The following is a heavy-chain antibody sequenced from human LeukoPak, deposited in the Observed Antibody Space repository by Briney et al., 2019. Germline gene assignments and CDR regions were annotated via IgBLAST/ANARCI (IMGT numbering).Heavy chain of an antibody. V-gene: IGHV4-39*01. CDR3: ARQGIAVAGTFSDAFDI. J-gene: IGHJ3*02. CDR2: IYYSGST. CDR1: GGSISSSSYY. Sequence: PSETLSLTCTVSGGSISSSSYYWGWIRQPPGTGLEWIGSIYYSGSTYYNPSLKSRVTISVDTSKNQFSLKLSSVTAADTAVYYCARQGIAVAGTFSDAFDIWGQGTMVTVSS. D-gene: IGHD6-19*01.